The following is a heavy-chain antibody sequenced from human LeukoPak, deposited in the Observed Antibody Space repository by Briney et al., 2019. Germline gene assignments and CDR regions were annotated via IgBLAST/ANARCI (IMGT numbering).Heavy chain of an antibody. V-gene: IGHV3-7*01. CDR1: GFTFSNYW. D-gene: IGHD3-9*01. CDR3: VTNFDPDVD. J-gene: IGHJ4*02. Sequence: GGSLRLSCVASGFTFSNYWMSWVRQAPGKGLEWVANIKQDGSEKFYVDSVKGRFTISRDNAKNSLYLQMNSLRAEDTAVYYCVTNFDPDVDWGQGTLVTVSS. CDR2: IKQDGSEK.